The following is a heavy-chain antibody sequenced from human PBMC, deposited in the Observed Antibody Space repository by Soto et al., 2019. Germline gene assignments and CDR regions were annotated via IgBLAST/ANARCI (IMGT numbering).Heavy chain of an antibody. J-gene: IGHJ6*02. V-gene: IGHV4-34*01. CDR2: INHSGTT. CDR1: GGSFSGYS. Sequence: QVQLQQWGGGLLKPSETLSLTCAVYGGSFSGYSWTWLRQPPGKGLEWIGEINHSGTTDYNPALKSRVTMSVDTSKNQFSLRVTSVTAADTAVYYCARVRFDSWSHIYYGLDVWGQGTTVTVSS. CDR3: ARVRFDSWSHIYYGLDV. D-gene: IGHD3-3*01.